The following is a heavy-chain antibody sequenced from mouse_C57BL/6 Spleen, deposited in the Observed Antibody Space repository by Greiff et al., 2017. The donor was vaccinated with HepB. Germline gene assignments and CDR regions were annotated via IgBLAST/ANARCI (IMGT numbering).Heavy chain of an antibody. Sequence: EVQGVESGGGLVKPGGSLKLSCAASGFTFSDYGMHWVRQAPEKGLEWVAYISSGSSTIYYADTVKGRFTISRDNAKNTLFLQMTSLRSEDTAMYYCARSSITTEGAYWGQGTLVTVSA. V-gene: IGHV5-17*01. D-gene: IGHD1-1*01. CDR1: GFTFSDYG. CDR2: ISSGSSTI. CDR3: ARSSITTEGAY. J-gene: IGHJ3*01.